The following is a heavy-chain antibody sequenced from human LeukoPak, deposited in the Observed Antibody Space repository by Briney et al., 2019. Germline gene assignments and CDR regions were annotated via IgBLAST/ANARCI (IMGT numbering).Heavy chain of an antibody. Sequence: SETLSLTCAVSGGSISSSNWWSWVRQPPGKGLEWIGEIYHSGSTNYNPSLKSRVTISVDKSKNQFSLKLSSVTAADTAMYYCARAFGVSINGGWFDPWGQGTLVTVSS. CDR1: GGSISSSNW. J-gene: IGHJ5*02. CDR2: IYHSGST. V-gene: IGHV4-4*02. CDR3: ARAFGVSINGGWFDP. D-gene: IGHD3-3*01.